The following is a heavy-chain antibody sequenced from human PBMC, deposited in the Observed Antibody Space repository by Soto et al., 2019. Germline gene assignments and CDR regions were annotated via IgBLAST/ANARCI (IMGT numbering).Heavy chain of an antibody. CDR2: IYYTGST. J-gene: IGHJ4*02. V-gene: IGHV4-59*08. D-gene: IGHD6-6*01. CDR3: ARQLGPYFDH. Sequence: PSETLSLTCTVSGGSINNNYWSWIRQPPGKGLEWIGYIYYTGSTNYNPSLKSRVTISLDTSKNQFSLKLSSVTATDTAVYYCARQLGPYFDHWGQGTLVTVSS. CDR1: GGSINNNY.